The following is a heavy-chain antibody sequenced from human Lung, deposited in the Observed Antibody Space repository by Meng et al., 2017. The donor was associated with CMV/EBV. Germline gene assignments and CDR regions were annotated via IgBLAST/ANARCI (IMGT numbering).Heavy chain of an antibody. CDR2: IIPIFGTA. CDR1: GGTFSSYA. V-gene: IGHV1-69*05. CDR3: ARRRAVAGTQVYYYYGMDV. Sequence: SVKVSCKASGGTFSSYAISWVRQAPGQGLEWMGGIIPIFGTANYAQKFQGRVTITTDESTSTAYMELSSLRSEDTAVYYCARRRAVAGTQVYYYYGMDVWGQGXTVTASS. J-gene: IGHJ6*02. D-gene: IGHD6-19*01.